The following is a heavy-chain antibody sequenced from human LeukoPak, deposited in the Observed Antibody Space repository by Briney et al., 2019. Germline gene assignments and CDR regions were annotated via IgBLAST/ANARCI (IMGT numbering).Heavy chain of an antibody. Sequence: SVKVSCKASGGTFSSYAISWVRQAPGQGLEWMGGIIPIFGTANYAQKFQGRVTITADKSTSTAYIELSSLRSEDTAVYYCARVPSSSSIGLSDYYYYMDVWGKGTTVTVSS. J-gene: IGHJ6*03. CDR3: ARVPSSSSIGLSDYYYYMDV. D-gene: IGHD6-6*01. V-gene: IGHV1-69*06. CDR1: GGTFSSYA. CDR2: IIPIFGTA.